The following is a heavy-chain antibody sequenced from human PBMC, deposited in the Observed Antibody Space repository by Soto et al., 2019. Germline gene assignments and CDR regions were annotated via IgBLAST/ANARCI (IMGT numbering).Heavy chain of an antibody. D-gene: IGHD3-10*01. CDR1: GGSISSGGYY. V-gene: IGHV4-31*03. CDR3: ARAARGVSSPFEDY. J-gene: IGHJ4*02. CDR2: IYYSGST. Sequence: SETLSLTCTVSGGSISSGGYYWSWIRQHPGKGLEWIGYIYYSGSTYYNPSLKSRVTISVDTSKNQFSLKLSSVTAADTAVYYCARAARGVSSPFEDYWGQGTLVTVSS.